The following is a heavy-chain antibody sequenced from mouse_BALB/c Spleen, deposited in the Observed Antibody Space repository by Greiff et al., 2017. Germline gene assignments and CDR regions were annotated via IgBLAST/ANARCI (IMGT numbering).Heavy chain of an antibody. D-gene: IGHD6-5*01. CDR3: TRSLPYDYEAMDY. V-gene: IGHV1S22*01. Sequence: LQQPGSELVRPGASVKLSCKASGYTFTSYWMHWVKQRPGQGLEWIGNIYPGSGSTNYDEKFKSKATLTVDTSSSTAYMQLSSLTSEDSAVYYCTRSLPYDYEAMDYWGQGTSVTVSS. CDR1: GYTFTSYW. CDR2: IYPGSGST. J-gene: IGHJ4*01.